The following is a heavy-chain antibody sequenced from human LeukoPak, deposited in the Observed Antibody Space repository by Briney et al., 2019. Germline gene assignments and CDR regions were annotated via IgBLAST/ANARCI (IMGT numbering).Heavy chain of an antibody. Sequence: GGSLRLSCAASGFTFSSYAMSWVRQAPGKGLEWVSAISGSGGSTYYADSVKGRFSISRDNSKNTLYLQLDSLRAEDTAVYYCAKNLERGRYDSFDVWAQGSWVTVSS. CDR2: ISGSGGST. CDR3: AKNLERGRYDSFDV. CDR1: GFTFSSYA. V-gene: IGHV3-23*01. J-gene: IGHJ3*01. D-gene: IGHD3-16*02.